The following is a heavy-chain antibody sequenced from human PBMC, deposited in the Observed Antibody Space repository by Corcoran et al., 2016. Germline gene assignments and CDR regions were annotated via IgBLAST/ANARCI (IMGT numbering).Heavy chain of an antibody. Sequence: QVQLVQSGAEVKKPGASVKVSCKASGYSFTGYYMHWVRQAPGQGLEWMGWINPSSGGTNYAQKFQGRVTMSRDTSITTAYLELSGLRSDDTAVYYCARVRVGYFGSGSYYALDSWGQEPWSASPQ. V-gene: IGHV1-2*02. J-gene: IGHJ5*01. CDR3: ARVRVGYFGSGSYYALDS. D-gene: IGHD3-10*01. CDR1: GYSFTGYY. CDR2: INPSSGGT.